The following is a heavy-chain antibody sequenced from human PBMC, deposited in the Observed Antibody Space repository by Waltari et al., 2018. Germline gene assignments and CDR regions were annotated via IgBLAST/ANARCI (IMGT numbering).Heavy chain of an antibody. Sequence: EVQLVESGGGLIQPGGSLRLSCAASGFTVSDYYISWVRQAPGKGLEWVSVINSGGDTHYADSVKGRFTISRDNSKNTIYLQLNTLRAEDTALYYCARDVAGYYYFDLWGRGTLVTV. CDR3: ARDVAGYYYFDL. CDR1: GFTVSDYY. V-gene: IGHV3-53*01. CDR2: INSGGDT. J-gene: IGHJ2*01.